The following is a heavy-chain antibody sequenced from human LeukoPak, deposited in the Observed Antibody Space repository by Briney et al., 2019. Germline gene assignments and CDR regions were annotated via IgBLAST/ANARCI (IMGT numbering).Heavy chain of an antibody. CDR1: GFTFISYG. D-gene: IGHD6-19*01. CDR2: IRYDGSNK. J-gene: IGHJ4*02. Sequence: PGGSLRLSCAASGFTFISYGMHWVRQAPGKGLEWVAFIRYDGSNKYYADSVKGRFTISRDNSKNTLYLQMNSLRAEDTAVYYCAKDGRGYSSAHSDDWGQGTLVTVSS. CDR3: AKDGRGYSSAHSDD. V-gene: IGHV3-30*02.